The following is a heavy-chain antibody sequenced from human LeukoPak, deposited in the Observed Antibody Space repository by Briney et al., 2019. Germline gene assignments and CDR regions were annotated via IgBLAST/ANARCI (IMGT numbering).Heavy chain of an antibody. Sequence: GRSLRLSCAASGFTFSSYGMHWARQAPGKGLEWVAVISYDGSNKYYADSVKGRFTISRDNSKNTLYLQMNSLRAEDTAVYYCAKDPNLYGDYYFDYWGQGTLVTVSS. CDR1: GFTFSSYG. J-gene: IGHJ4*02. CDR3: AKDPNLYGDYYFDY. D-gene: IGHD4-17*01. CDR2: ISYDGSNK. V-gene: IGHV3-30*18.